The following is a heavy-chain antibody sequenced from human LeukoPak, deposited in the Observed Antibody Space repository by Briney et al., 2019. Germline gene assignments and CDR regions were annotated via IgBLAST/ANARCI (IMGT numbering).Heavy chain of an antibody. CDR3: AKDPSVDYGSGSYSYYFDY. Sequence: GGSLRLSCAASGFTFSSYAMSWVRQAPGKGLEWVLAISGSGGSTYYADSVKGRFTISRDNSKNTLYLQMNSLRAEDTAVYYCAKDPSVDYGSGSYSYYFDYWGQGTLVTVSS. CDR2: ISGSGGST. V-gene: IGHV3-23*01. J-gene: IGHJ4*02. CDR1: GFTFSSYA. D-gene: IGHD3-10*01.